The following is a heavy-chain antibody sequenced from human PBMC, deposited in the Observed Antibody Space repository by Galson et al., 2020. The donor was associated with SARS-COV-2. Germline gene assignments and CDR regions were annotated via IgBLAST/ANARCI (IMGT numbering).Heavy chain of an antibody. D-gene: IGHD3-9*01. CDR1: GFSFSTYA. Sequence: GGSLRLTCAVSGFSFSTYALSWVRQAPGGGLQWVSAISARGDATYYADSVKGRFTISRDNSKNTLYLHMNSLTAEDTAVYYCAKDYDVVTGPTWGQGTLVTVSS. V-gene: IGHV3-23*01. CDR2: ISARGDAT. J-gene: IGHJ5*02. CDR3: AKDYDVVTGPT.